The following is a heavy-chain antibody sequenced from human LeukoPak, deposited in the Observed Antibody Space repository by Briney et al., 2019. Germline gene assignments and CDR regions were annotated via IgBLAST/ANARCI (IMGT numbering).Heavy chain of an antibody. J-gene: IGHJ4*02. CDR2: INNTGSRI. Sequence: GGSLRLSCAASGFMFNEFEMNWVRQAPGKGLEWISYINNTGSRIHYADSVKGRFTISREDAKNSLYLHMNSLRAEDTAIYSCARYQWMYDFSGRRYFDFGGWGT. V-gene: IGHV3-48*03. CDR1: GFMFNEFE. D-gene: IGHD3-3*01. CDR3: ARYQWMYDFSGRRYFDF.